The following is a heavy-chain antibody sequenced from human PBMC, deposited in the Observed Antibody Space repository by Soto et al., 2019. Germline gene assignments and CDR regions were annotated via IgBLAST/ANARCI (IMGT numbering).Heavy chain of an antibody. CDR2: ISAYNGET. V-gene: IGHV1-18*01. J-gene: IGHJ4*02. Sequence: QVQLVQSGPEVKKPGASAKVSCKASGYTFSNYGISWMRQVPGQGLEWMGWISAYNGETKNAQKFEGRVSMTTDTSTNTAYMELGSLRSDDTAVYYCARASGTGVGTTSFWGQGTLVTVSS. CDR1: GYTFSNYG. D-gene: IGHD1-26*01. CDR3: ARASGTGVGTTSF.